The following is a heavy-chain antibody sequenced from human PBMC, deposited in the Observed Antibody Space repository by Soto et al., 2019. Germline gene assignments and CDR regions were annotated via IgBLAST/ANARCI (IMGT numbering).Heavy chain of an antibody. CDR1: GGGFSSCA. Sequence: SVKVACKASGGGFSSCAISSVRQAPGQGLEWMGGIIPIVGTANYAQKFQGRVTITADESTSTAYMELSSLRSEDTAVYYCARYKRSYYGLYGMDVWGQGITVTVSS. J-gene: IGHJ6*02. CDR3: ARYKRSYYGLYGMDV. D-gene: IGHD1-26*01. CDR2: IIPIVGTA. V-gene: IGHV1-69*13.